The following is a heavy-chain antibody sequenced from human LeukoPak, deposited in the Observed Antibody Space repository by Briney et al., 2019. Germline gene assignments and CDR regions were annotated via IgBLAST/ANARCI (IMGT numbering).Heavy chain of an antibody. CDR1: GFTVSSNY. V-gene: IGHV3-53*01. CDR3: ARESGYSYGLAGFFDY. D-gene: IGHD5-18*01. J-gene: IGHJ4*02. CDR2: IYSDGRI. Sequence: PGGSLRLSCAASGFTVSSNYMSWVRQAPGKGLEGVSVIYSDGRIHYADSVKGRFTISRDDSKNTLYLQMNSLRAEDTAVYYCARESGYSYGLAGFFDYWGQGTLVTVSS.